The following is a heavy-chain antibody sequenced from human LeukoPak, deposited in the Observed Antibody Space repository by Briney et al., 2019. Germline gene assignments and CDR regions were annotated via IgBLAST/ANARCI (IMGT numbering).Heavy chain of an antibody. CDR3: ARVAYFGDYGDYASFDY. CDR1: NYSISSGYF. J-gene: IGHJ4*02. V-gene: IGHV4-38-2*02. Sequence: PSETLSLTCIVSNYSISSGYFWGWIRQPPGKGLEWIGSIYHSGSTYYNPSLKSRVTISVDTSKNQFSLKLSSVTAADTAVYYCARVAYFGDYGDYASFDYWGQGTLVTVSS. D-gene: IGHD4-17*01. CDR2: IYHSGST.